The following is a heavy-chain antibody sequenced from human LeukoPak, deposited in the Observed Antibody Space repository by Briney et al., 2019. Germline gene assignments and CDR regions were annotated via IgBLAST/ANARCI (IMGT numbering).Heavy chain of an antibody. CDR2: IYHSGNT. V-gene: IGHV4-38-2*02. CDR3: ARADYSSSWSHEYYYMDV. D-gene: IGHD6-13*01. J-gene: IGHJ6*03. Sequence: PSETLFLTCTVSGGSISRNYWGWVRQPPGKGLEWIGTIYHSGNTYYNPSLKSRVTISLDTSKNQFSLNLGSVTAADTAVYYCARADYSSSWSHEYYYMDVWGKGTTVTVSS. CDR1: GGSISRNY.